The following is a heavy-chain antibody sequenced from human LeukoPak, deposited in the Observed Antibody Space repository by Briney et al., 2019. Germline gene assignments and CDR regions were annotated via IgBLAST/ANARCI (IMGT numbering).Heavy chain of an antibody. CDR2: ISSSSSAI. V-gene: IGHV3-48*04. J-gene: IGHJ6*03. CDR1: GFTFSSFG. CDR3: ARFPYMDV. Sequence: PGGSLRLSCAASGFTFSSFGMNWVRQAPGKGLEWVSYISSSSSAIYYADSVKGRFTISRDNAKNSLYLHMNSLRAEDPAVYYCARFPYMDVWGKGTTVTVSS.